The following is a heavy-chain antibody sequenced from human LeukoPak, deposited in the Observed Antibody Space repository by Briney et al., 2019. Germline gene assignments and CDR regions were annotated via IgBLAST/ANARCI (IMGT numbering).Heavy chain of an antibody. CDR1: GYTFTSYD. Sequence: ASVKVSCKASGYTFTSYDINWVRQATGQGLEWMGWMNPNSGNTGYAQKFQGRVTITRNTSISTAYMELSSLRSEDTAVYYCAREAHYYDSSGFPPTGAFDIWGQGTMVIVSS. CDR3: AREAHYYDSSGFPPTGAFDI. CDR2: MNPNSGNT. J-gene: IGHJ3*02. V-gene: IGHV1-8*03. D-gene: IGHD3-22*01.